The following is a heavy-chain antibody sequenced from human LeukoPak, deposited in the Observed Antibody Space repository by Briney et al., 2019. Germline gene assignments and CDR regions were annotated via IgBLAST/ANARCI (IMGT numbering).Heavy chain of an antibody. J-gene: IGHJ4*02. Sequence: ASVKVSCKASGYTFTGYYMHWVRQAPGQGLEWMGWINPNSGGTNYAQKFQGRVTMTRDTSISTAYMELSRLRSDDTAVYYCARGPIVVVPAAMRASFNYWGQGTLVTDSS. CDR2: INPNSGGT. V-gene: IGHV1-2*02. CDR3: ARGPIVVVPAAMRASFNY. CDR1: GYTFTGYY. D-gene: IGHD2-2*01.